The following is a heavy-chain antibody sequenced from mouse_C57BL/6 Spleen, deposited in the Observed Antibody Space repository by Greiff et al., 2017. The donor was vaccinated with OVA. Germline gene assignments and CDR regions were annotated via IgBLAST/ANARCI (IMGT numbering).Heavy chain of an antibody. J-gene: IGHJ2*01. CDR3: ARHVVWYSDY. CDR1: GFTFSSYG. D-gene: IGHD2-10*02. CDR2: ISSGGSYT. Sequence: EVMLVESGGDLVKPGGSLKLSCAASGFTFSSYGMSWVRQTPDKRLEWVATISSGGSYTYYPDSVTGRFTISRANAKHTLYLHMSIRKSEETAMYYCARHVVWYSDYWGQGTTLTVSS. V-gene: IGHV5-6*02.